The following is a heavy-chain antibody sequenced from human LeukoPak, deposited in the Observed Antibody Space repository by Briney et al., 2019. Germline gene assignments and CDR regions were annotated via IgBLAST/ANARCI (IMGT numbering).Heavy chain of an antibody. J-gene: IGHJ5*02. CDR2: ISSSSSYI. V-gene: IGHV3-21*01. CDR3: ARVRLVGNWFDP. CDR1: GCTFSSYS. D-gene: IGHD6-6*01. Sequence: GGSLRLSCAASGCTFSSYSMNWVRQAPGKGLEWVSSISSSSSYIYYADSVKGRFTISRDNAKTSLYLQMNSLRAEDTAVCYCARVRLVGNWFDPWGQGTLVTVSS.